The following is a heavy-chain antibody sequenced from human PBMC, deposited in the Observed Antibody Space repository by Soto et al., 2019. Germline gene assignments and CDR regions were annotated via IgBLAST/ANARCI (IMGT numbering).Heavy chain of an antibody. Sequence: GGSLRLSCVASGLTFGSRAMSWVRQAPGEGLQWVATITDNGGDAKYADSVRGRFVISRDNSKKTLYLQMTHLTAEDSAMYFCARGSTESYPGSRIFDFWGRGTLVTGSS. CDR1: GLTFGSRA. D-gene: IGHD3-10*01. CDR3: ARGSTESYPGSRIFDF. V-gene: IGHV3-23*01. CDR2: ITDNGGDA. J-gene: IGHJ4*02.